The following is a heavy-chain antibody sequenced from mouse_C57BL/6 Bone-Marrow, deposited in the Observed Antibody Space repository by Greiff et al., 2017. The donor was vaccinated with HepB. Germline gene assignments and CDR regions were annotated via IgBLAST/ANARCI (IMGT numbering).Heavy chain of an antibody. Sequence: DVHLVESGGGLVKPGGSLKLSCAASGFTFSSYTMSWVRQTPEKRLEWVATISGGGGNTYYPDSVKGRFTISRDNAKNTLYLQMSSLRSEDTALYYCARHLGDYAWFAYWGQGTLVTVSA. CDR3: ARHLGDYAWFAY. CDR2: ISGGGGNT. V-gene: IGHV5-9*01. J-gene: IGHJ3*01. D-gene: IGHD2-4*01. CDR1: GFTFSSYT.